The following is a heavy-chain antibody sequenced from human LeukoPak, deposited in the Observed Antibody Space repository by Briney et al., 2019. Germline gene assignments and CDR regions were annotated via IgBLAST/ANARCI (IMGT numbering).Heavy chain of an antibody. J-gene: IGHJ4*02. V-gene: IGHV3-48*01. Sequence: GGSLRLSCAASGFTFSSYSMNWVRQAPGKGLEWVSYISSSSSSTIYYADSVKGRFTISRDNTKNSLYLQMNSLRAEDTAVYYCARDEGDDFWSPQGDYWGQGTLVTVSS. D-gene: IGHD3-3*01. CDR1: GFTFSSYS. CDR3: ARDEGDDFWSPQGDY. CDR2: ISSSSSSTI.